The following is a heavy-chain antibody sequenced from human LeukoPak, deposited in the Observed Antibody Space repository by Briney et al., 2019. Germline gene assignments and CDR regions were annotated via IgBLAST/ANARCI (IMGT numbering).Heavy chain of an antibody. J-gene: IGHJ4*02. Sequence: PGGSLRLSCAASGFSFSHYAINWVRPAPGKGLEWVSHIWSSTIGIWHADSVKGRFTISRDNAKNSLYLQMDSLRDEDTAVYCCVRDKDYGFDYWGRGTLVTVSS. D-gene: IGHD4-17*01. CDR2: IWSSTIGI. V-gene: IGHV3-48*02. CDR3: VRDKDYGFDY. CDR1: GFSFSHYA.